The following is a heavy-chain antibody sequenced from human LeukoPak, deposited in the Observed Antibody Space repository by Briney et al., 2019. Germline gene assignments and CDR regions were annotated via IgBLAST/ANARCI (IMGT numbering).Heavy chain of an antibody. CDR2: MNPNSGNT. CDR1: GYTFTSYD. V-gene: IGHV1-8*01. CDR3: ARGRGRGSYSDY. J-gene: IGHJ4*02. D-gene: IGHD1-26*01. Sequence: ASVKVSCKASGYTFTSYDINWVRQATGQGPEWMGWMNPNSGNTGYAQKFQGRVTMTRNTSISTGYMELSSLRSEDTAVYYCARGRGRGSYSDYWGQGTLVTVSS.